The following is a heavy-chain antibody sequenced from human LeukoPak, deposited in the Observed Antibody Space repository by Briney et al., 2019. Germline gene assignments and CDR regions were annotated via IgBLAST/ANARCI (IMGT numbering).Heavy chain of an antibody. V-gene: IGHV3-30*04. CDR1: GFTFSSYV. J-gene: IGHJ5*02. Sequence: GGSLRLSCAASGFTFSSYVMHWVRQAPGKGLEWVAIISYDGSNEYYADSVKGRFTISRDNSKNTLYLQMNSLRAEDTAVYYCARDRDHDYGDYVSFDPWGQGTLVTVSS. CDR3: ARDRDHDYGDYVSFDP. D-gene: IGHD4-17*01. CDR2: ISYDGSNE.